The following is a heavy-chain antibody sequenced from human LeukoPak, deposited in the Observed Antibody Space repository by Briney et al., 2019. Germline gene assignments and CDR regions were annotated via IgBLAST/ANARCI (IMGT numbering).Heavy chain of an antibody. CDR3: ARDGAAGTNY. D-gene: IGHD6-13*01. CDR1: GFTFSSYS. J-gene: IGHJ4*02. V-gene: IGHV3-48*04. CDR2: ISSSSSTI. Sequence: PGGSLRLSCAASGFTFSSYSMNWVCQAPGKGLEWVSYISSSSSTIYYADSVKGRFTISRDNAKNSLYLQMNSLRAEDTAVYYCARDGAAGTNYWGQGTLVTVSS.